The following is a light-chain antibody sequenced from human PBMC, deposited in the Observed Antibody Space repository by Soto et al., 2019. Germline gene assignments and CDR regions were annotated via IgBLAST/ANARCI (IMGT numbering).Light chain of an antibody. CDR3: HQSYSNPRT. CDR2: GAS. V-gene: IGKV3-20*01. J-gene: IGKJ1*01. Sequence: ENVWSQSVGTLSLSPGECAKISRRASQSVSSSYLAWYQQNPGQAPRLLIYGASSRATGIPDRFSGSGSGTDLTLTISSLQPEEVATYHCHQSYSNPRTFGQGTKL. CDR1: QSVSSSY.